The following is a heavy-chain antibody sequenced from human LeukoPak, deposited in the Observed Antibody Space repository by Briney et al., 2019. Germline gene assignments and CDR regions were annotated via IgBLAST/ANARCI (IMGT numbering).Heavy chain of an antibody. D-gene: IGHD5-18*01. V-gene: IGHV1-18*01. CDR3: TRDLGVNTTIIFFDY. CDR2: ISAYNGNK. Sequence: ASVKVSCKASGYTFTDFGISWVRQAPGQGLEWMGWISAYNGNKNYVQKFQGRVTMTTDTSTSTAYMELTSLRSDDTAMYYCTRDLGVNTTIIFFDYWGQGPLVTVSS. CDR1: GYTFTDFG. J-gene: IGHJ4*02.